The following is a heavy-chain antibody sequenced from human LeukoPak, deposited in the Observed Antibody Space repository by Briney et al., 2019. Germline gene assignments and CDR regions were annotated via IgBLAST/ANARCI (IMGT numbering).Heavy chain of an antibody. Sequence: GGSLRLSCAASGFTFSSYSMNWVRQAPGKGLEWVSSISSSSSYIYYADSVKGRFTISRDNAKNSLYPQMNSLRAEDTAVYYCARGGYSSTSCYHYWGQGTLVTVSS. V-gene: IGHV3-21*01. CDR3: ARGGYSSTSCYHY. CDR1: GFTFSSYS. D-gene: IGHD2-2*01. J-gene: IGHJ4*02. CDR2: ISSSSSYI.